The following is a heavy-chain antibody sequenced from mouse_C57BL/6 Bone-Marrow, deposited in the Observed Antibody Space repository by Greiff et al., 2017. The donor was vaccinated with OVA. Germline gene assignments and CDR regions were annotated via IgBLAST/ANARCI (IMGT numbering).Heavy chain of an antibody. CDR1: GYTFTSYW. Sequence: QVQLQQSGAELVMPGASVKLSCKASGYTFTSYWMHWVKQRPGQGLEWIGEIDPSDSYTNYNQKFKGKSTLTVDKSSSTAYMQLSSLTSEDSAVYYCARERIVPRYFDYWGQGTTLTVSS. CDR3: ARERIVPRYFDY. D-gene: IGHD2-5*01. J-gene: IGHJ2*01. V-gene: IGHV1-69*01. CDR2: IDPSDSYT.